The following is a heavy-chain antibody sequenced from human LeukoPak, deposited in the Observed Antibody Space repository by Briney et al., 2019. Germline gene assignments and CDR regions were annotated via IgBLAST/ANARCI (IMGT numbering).Heavy chain of an antibody. CDR2: IIPIFGTA. CDR1: GYTFTSYG. Sequence: GASVRVSCKASGYTFTSYGITWVRQAPGQGLEWMGGIIPIFGTANYAQKFQGRVTITTDESTSTAYMELSSLRSEDTAVYYCARGGFCSSTSCYGISNFDYWGQGTLVTVSS. CDR3: ARGGFCSSTSCYGISNFDY. J-gene: IGHJ4*02. D-gene: IGHD2-2*01. V-gene: IGHV1-69*05.